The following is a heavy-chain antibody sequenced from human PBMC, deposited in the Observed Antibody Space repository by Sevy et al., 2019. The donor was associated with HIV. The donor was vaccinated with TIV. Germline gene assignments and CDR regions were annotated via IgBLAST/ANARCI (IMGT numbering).Heavy chain of an antibody. V-gene: IGHV1-8*01. D-gene: IGHD3-22*01. CDR3: ARGIYDSSGHYKKGVDY. Sequence: VSVKVSCKASGYTFTSYDINWVRQATGQGLEWMGWMNPNSGNTGYAQKFQGRVTMTRNTSISTAYMELSSLRSEDTAVYYCARGIYDSSGHYKKGVDYWGQGTLVTVSS. CDR2: MNPNSGNT. J-gene: IGHJ4*02. CDR1: GYTFTSYD.